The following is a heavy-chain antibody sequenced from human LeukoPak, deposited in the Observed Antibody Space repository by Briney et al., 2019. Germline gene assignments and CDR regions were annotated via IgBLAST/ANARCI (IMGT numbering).Heavy chain of an antibody. CDR1: GFTFSDYN. V-gene: IGHV3-11*01. CDR3: TTRDPNAFDI. Sequence: PGGSLRLSCAASGFTFSDYNMRWIRQAPGKGLEWVSSISRSGSTKYYADSVKGRFTISRDNAKNSLFLQMNSLKTEDTAVYYCTTRDPNAFDIWGQGTMVTVSS. J-gene: IGHJ3*02. D-gene: IGHD4-11*01. CDR2: ISRSGSTK.